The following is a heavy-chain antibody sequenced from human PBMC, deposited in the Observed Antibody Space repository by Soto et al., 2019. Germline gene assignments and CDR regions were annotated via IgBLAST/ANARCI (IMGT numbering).Heavy chain of an antibody. CDR3: ARNIRWPGTWLDP. V-gene: IGHV3-48*04. D-gene: IGHD4-17*01. J-gene: IGHJ5*02. CDR1: GFTFSTYS. Sequence: EVQLGESGGGLVQPGGSLRLSCAASGFTFSTYSMNWVRQAPGKGLEWVSYISSTGRNIYYSDSVRGRFTMSRDNAGNSLYLQMNSLRAEDTAVYYCARNIRWPGTWLDPWGQGPLVTASS. CDR2: ISSTGRNI.